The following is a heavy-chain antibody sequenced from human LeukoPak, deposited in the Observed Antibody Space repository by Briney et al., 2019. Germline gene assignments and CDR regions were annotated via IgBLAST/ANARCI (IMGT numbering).Heavy chain of an antibody. CDR3: ATGRVATTTPGSLDY. J-gene: IGHJ4*02. V-gene: IGHV1-8*01. Sequence: ASVKVSCKASGYTFTSYDINWVRQATGQGLEWMGWMNPNSGDTGYAQKFQGRVTMTRNTSISTAYMELSSLRSEDTAVYFCATGRVATTTPGSLDYWGQGTLVTVSS. CDR1: GYTFTSYD. CDR2: MNPNSGDT. D-gene: IGHD3-22*01.